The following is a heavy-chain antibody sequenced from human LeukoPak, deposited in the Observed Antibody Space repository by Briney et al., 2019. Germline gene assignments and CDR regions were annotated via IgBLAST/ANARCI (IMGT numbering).Heavy chain of an antibody. D-gene: IGHD6-13*01. V-gene: IGHV4-39*07. Sequence: PSETLSLTCTFSGGFISGSNYYWAWIRQPPGKGLEWIGEINHSGSTNYNPSLKSRVTISVDTSKNQFSLKLSSVTAADTAVYYCARGLRPYSRGFGYWGQGTLVTVSS. CDR3: ARGLRPYSRGFGY. CDR1: GGFISGSNYY. CDR2: INHSGST. J-gene: IGHJ4*02.